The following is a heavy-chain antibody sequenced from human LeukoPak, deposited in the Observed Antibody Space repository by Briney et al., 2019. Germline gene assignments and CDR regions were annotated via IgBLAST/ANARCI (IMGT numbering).Heavy chain of an antibody. CDR1: GGSFSGYY. J-gene: IGHJ6*02. V-gene: IGHV4-34*01. Sequence: SETLSLTCAVYGGSFSGYYWTWIRQPPGKGLEWIGEINHSGTTNYNPSLKSRVTISVDTSQNQFSLSLSSVTAEDTAVYYCARDRANYYYYYGMDVWGQGTTVTVSS. CDR3: ARDRANYYYYYGMDV. CDR2: INHSGTT.